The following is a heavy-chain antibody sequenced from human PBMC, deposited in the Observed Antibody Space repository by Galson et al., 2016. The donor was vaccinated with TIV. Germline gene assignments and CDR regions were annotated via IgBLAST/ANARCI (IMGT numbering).Heavy chain of an antibody. CDR1: GFTFGVYV. J-gene: IGHJ6*02. D-gene: IGHD7-27*01. CDR3: AREDLYGDQVILGYYGMDV. V-gene: IGHV3-48*03. CDR2: ISGSGGSV. Sequence: SLRISCAASGFTFGVYVMTWVRQAPGKGLEWMSNISGSGGSVSYADSVKGRFTIARDNAKNSLYLQMNSLRAEDTAVYYCAREDLYGDQVILGYYGMDVWGQGTTVTVSS.